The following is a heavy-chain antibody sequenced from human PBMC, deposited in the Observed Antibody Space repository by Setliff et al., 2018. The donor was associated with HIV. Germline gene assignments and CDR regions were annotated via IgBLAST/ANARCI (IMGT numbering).Heavy chain of an antibody. V-gene: IGHV4-39*01. D-gene: IGHD2-21*01. Sequence: PSETLSLTCTVSGDSISSSTFYWGWIRQPPGNGLEWIGSIYYSGTTYHNPSLKSRVAISVDTSKNQFSLKLSSVTAADTAVYYCARPRLRGSGAFDIWGQGTMVTVSS. CDR3: ARPRLRGSGAFDI. J-gene: IGHJ3*02. CDR1: GDSISSSTFY. CDR2: IYYSGTT.